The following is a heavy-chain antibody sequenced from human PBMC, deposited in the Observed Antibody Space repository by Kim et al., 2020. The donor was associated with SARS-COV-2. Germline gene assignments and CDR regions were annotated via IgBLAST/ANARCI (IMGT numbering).Heavy chain of an antibody. J-gene: IGHJ4*02. Sequence: GGSLRLSCAVSGIPFSNAWFNWVRQAPGKGLEWVGRIKSKRDGGTADLAAPVKGRFAISRDDPKNTLYLLMNSLRTDDSAVYYCTTVSMRWGQGTLVTVS. V-gene: IGHV3-15*01. CDR2: IKSKRDGGTA. D-gene: IGHD2-2*01. CDR1: GIPFSNAW. CDR3: TTVSMR.